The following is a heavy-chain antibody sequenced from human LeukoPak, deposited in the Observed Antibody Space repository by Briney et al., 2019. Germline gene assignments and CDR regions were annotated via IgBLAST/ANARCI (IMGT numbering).Heavy chain of an antibody. V-gene: IGHV3-23*01. CDR2: IGGSGGST. CDR3: AKDFSKYYYVPDAFDI. CDR1: GFTFSSYA. Sequence: GGTLRLSCAASGFTFSSYAMRWVRQAPGKGLEWVSAIGGSGGSTYYADSVKGRFTISRDNSKNTLYLQMNSLRAEDTAVYYCAKDFSKYYYVPDAFDIWGQGTMVTVSS. D-gene: IGHD3-10*02. J-gene: IGHJ3*02.